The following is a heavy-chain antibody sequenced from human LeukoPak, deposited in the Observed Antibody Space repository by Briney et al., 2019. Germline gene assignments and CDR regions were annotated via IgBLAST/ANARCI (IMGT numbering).Heavy chain of an antibody. Sequence: GGSLRLSCATSGFTFSSYAMSWVRQAPGRGLEWVSAITVSGGGTYYADSVKGRFTISRDNSKNTLFLQMNSLRAEDTAVYYCARRIDWSHDYWGQGTLVTVSS. CDR2: ITVSGGGT. D-gene: IGHD3-9*01. J-gene: IGHJ4*02. CDR1: GFTFSSYA. V-gene: IGHV3-23*01. CDR3: ARRIDWSHDY.